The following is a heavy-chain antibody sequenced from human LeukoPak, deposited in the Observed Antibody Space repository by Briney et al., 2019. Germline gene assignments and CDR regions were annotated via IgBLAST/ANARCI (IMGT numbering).Heavy chain of an antibody. J-gene: IGHJ4*02. CDR3: AKGYDSSGYYLDH. CDR1: GFTFSSYA. Sequence: QPGGSLRLSCAASGFTFSSYAMSWVRQAPGKGLEWVSAISGSGGSTYYADSVKGRFTISRDNSKNTLYLQMNSLRPEDTAVYYCAKGYDSSGYYLDHWGQGTLVTVSS. CDR2: ISGSGGST. V-gene: IGHV3-23*01. D-gene: IGHD3-22*01.